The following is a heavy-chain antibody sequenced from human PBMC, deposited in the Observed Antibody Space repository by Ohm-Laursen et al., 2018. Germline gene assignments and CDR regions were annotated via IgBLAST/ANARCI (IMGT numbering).Heavy chain of an antibody. CDR3: ARARMWSYGTLYYFDY. CDR2: ISGRSSTK. Sequence: SLRLSCAASGFTFSSYSMNWVRQAPGKGLEWVSYISGRSSTKYYADSVKGRFTISRDNAKNSLYLQMNSLRAEDTAVYYCARARMWSYGTLYYFDYWGQGTLVTVSS. CDR1: GFTFSSYS. D-gene: IGHD2-21*01. V-gene: IGHV3-48*01. J-gene: IGHJ4*02.